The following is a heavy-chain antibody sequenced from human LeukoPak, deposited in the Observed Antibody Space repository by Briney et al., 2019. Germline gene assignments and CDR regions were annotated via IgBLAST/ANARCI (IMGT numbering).Heavy chain of an antibody. V-gene: IGHV3-23*01. D-gene: IGHD2-15*01. CDR1: GFIFSSYA. CDR2: ISGSGGRT. CDR3: AKGSVTAEWFDP. J-gene: IGHJ5*02. Sequence: PGGSLRLSCTASGFIFSSYAMSWVRQAPGKGLEWVSTISGSGGRTYYADSVKGRFAISRDNSKNTLYLQMNSLRAEDTAVYYCAKGSVTAEWFDPCGQGTLVTVSS.